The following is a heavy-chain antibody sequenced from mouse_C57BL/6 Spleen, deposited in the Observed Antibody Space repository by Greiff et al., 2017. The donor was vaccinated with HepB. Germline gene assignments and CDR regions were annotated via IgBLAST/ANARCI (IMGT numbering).Heavy chain of an antibody. CDR3: TRWRITTGYYAMDY. CDR2: IDPETGGT. V-gene: IGHV1-15*01. D-gene: IGHD2-4*01. J-gene: IGHJ4*01. Sequence: QVHVKQSGAELVRPGASVTLSCKASGYTFTDYEMHWVKQTPVHGLEWIGAIDPETGGTAYNQKFKGKAILTADKSSSTAYMELRSLTSEDSAVYYCTRWRITTGYYAMDYWGQGTSVTVSS. CDR1: GYTFTDYE.